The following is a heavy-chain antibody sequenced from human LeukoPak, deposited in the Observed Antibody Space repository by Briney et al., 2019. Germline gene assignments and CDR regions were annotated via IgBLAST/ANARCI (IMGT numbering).Heavy chain of an antibody. D-gene: IGHD2-15*01. CDR1: GFTFSSYG. J-gene: IGHJ6*02. V-gene: IGHV3-33*01. CDR2: IWYDGSNK. CDR3: ARDYKWGWLYNYGMDV. Sequence: GGSLRLSCAASGFTFSSYGMHWVRQAPGKGLEWVAVIWYDGSNKYYADSVKGRFTISRNNSKNTLYLQMNSLRAEDTAVYYCARDYKWGWLYNYGMDVWGQGTTVTVSS.